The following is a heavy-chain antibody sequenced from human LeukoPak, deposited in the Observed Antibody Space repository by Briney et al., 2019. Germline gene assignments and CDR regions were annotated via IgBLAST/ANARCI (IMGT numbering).Heavy chain of an antibody. Sequence: GGSLRPSCAASGFTFSDYYMSWIRQAPGKGLEWVPYISSSGSTIYYADSVKGRFTISRDNAKNSLYLQMNSLRAEDTAVYYCARSLVRGRDYWDQGTLVTVSS. CDR2: ISSSGSTI. V-gene: IGHV3-11*01. CDR3: ARSLVRGRDY. CDR1: GFTFSDYY. D-gene: IGHD3-10*01. J-gene: IGHJ4*02.